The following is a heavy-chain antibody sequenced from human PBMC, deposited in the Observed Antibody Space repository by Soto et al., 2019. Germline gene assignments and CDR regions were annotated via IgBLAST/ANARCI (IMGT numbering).Heavy chain of an antibody. D-gene: IGHD6-13*01. CDR1: GFTFSSYS. CDR3: AASIAAPGTFDY. Sequence: GGSLRLSCAASGFTFSSYSMNWVRQAAGKGLEWVSYISSGSSNIQYAGSMKGRFTVSRDNAKNSMWLQMSSLRDEDTAVYYCAASIAAPGTFDYWGQGTLVTVSS. CDR2: ISSGSSNI. V-gene: IGHV3-48*02. J-gene: IGHJ4*02.